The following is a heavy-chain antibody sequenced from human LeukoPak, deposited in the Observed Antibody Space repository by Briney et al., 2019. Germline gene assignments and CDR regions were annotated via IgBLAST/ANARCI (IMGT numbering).Heavy chain of an antibody. D-gene: IGHD6-6*01. V-gene: IGHV4-39*07. CDR2: IYYSGST. CDR3: ARGVARSSKFHFSYYFDY. J-gene: IGHJ4*02. CDR1: GGSISSTIYY. Sequence: PSETLSLTCTVSGGSISSTIYYWGWIRQPPGTGLEWIGSIYYSGSTSYNPSLKSRVTISVDTSKNQFSLKLSSVTAADTAVYYCARGVARSSKFHFSYYFDYWGQGTLVTVSS.